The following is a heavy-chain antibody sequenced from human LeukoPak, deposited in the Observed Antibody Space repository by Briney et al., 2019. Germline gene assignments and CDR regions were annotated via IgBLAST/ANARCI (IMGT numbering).Heavy chain of an antibody. D-gene: IGHD1-26*01. CDR2: IWYDGSNK. Sequence: PGGSLRLSCAASGFDFSTYGMHWVRQAPGKGLEWVAVIWYDGSNKYYADSVKGRFTISRDNSKNTLYLQMNSLRAEDTAVYYCARDTVGANDYWGQGTLVTVSS. V-gene: IGHV3-33*01. J-gene: IGHJ4*02. CDR1: GFDFSTYG. CDR3: ARDTVGANDY.